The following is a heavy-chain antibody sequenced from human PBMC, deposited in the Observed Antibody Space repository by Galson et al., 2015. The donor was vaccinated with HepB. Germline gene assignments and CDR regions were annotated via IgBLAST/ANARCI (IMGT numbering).Heavy chain of an antibody. CDR1: GFTFSSYA. Sequence: SLRLSCAASGFTFSSYAMHWVRQAPGKGLEYVSAISSNGGSTYYADSVKGRFTISRDNSKNTLYLQMSSLRAEDTAVYYCVKDQVDCSSTSCYKVGAFDIWGQGTMVTVSS. J-gene: IGHJ3*02. CDR2: ISSNGGST. CDR3: VKDQVDCSSTSCYKVGAFDI. V-gene: IGHV3-64D*06. D-gene: IGHD2-2*02.